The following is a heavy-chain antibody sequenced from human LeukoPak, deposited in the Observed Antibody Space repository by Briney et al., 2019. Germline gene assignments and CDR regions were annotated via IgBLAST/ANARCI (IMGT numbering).Heavy chain of an antibody. CDR2: ISSSISSI. CDR3: ARGGGGYYYDSSGYSAF. D-gene: IGHD3-22*01. CDR1: GFIFSSYE. Sequence: GRSLRLSCETSGFIFSSYEMNWVRQAPGKGLEWVSYISSSISSIYYADSVKGRFTISRDNAKNSLYLQMNSLRAEDTAVYYCARGGGGYYYDSSGYSAFWGQGTLVTVSS. J-gene: IGHJ4*02. V-gene: IGHV3-48*03.